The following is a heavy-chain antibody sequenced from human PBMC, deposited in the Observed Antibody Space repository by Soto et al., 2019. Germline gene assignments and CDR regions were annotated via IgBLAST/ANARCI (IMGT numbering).Heavy chain of an antibody. Sequence: GGSLRLSCAASGFTFHNYGMHWVRQAPGKGLEWVAVISYDGSNRYYADSVKGRFTISRDNSRDTLYLQMNSLRDEDTAVYFCAKAVDITVRGVPPSDYWGQGTLVTVSS. V-gene: IGHV3-30*18. CDR2: ISYDGSNR. D-gene: IGHD3-10*01. J-gene: IGHJ4*02. CDR1: GFTFHNYG. CDR3: AKAVDITVRGVPPSDY.